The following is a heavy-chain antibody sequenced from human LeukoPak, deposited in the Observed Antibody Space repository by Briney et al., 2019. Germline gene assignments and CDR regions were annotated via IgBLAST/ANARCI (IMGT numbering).Heavy chain of an antibody. Sequence: GRSLRLSCAAPGFTFSGYAMHWVRQAPGKGLEWVTVMSYDGSNKYSADSVKGRFTTSRDNSLDTLYLQMNSLRAEDTAVYYCAREGGYCSGGSCHSYAFDIWGQGTMVTVSS. CDR2: MSYDGSNK. CDR3: AREGGYCSGGSCHSYAFDI. D-gene: IGHD2-15*01. J-gene: IGHJ3*02. CDR1: GFTFSGYA. V-gene: IGHV3-30*04.